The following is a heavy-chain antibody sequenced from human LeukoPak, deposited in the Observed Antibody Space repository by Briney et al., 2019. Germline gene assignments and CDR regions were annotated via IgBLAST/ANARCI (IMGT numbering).Heavy chain of an antibody. CDR2: IRKKANSYTT. CDR3: TRDQTPYY. CDR1: GFTFSDHY. Sequence: GGSLRLSCAASGFTFSDHYMDWVRQAPGKGLEWVGRIRKKANSYTTEYAASVKGRFTISRDDSNSIAYLEMDSLKTDDTAVYYCTRDQTPYYWGQGTLVTVSS. V-gene: IGHV3-72*01. J-gene: IGHJ4*02.